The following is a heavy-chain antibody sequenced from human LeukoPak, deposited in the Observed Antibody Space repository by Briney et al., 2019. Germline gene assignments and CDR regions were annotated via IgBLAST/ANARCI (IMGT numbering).Heavy chain of an antibody. CDR1: GASISGGTYY. CDR2: IYYTCST. D-gene: IGHD1-26*01. CDR3: ARRGGSGRAFDY. J-gene: IGHJ4*02. V-gene: IGHV4-39*01. Sequence: SETLSLTCSVSGASISGGTYYWGWIRQLPGKGLEWIGSIYYTCSTYDNPSLKSRLTISVDTSKNQFSLKLSSVTAADTAVYYCARRGGSGRAFDYWGQGTLVSVSS.